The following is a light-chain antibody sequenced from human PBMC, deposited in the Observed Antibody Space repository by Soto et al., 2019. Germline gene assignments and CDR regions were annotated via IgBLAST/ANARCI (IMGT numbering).Light chain of an antibody. V-gene: IGLV2-11*01. CDR2: DVT. CDR1: SSDVGGYNY. CDR3: CSYAGSYPATV. Sequence: QSVLTQPRSVSGSPGQSVTISCTGTSSDVGGYNYVSWYQQHPGKAPKLMIYDVTKRPSGVPDRFSGSKSGNTASLTISGLRAEDEADYYCCSYAGSYPATVFGGGTKLTVL. J-gene: IGLJ3*02.